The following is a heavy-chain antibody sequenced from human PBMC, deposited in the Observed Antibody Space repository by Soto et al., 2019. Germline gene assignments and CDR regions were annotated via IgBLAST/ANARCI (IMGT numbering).Heavy chain of an antibody. CDR1: GFTFSSYA. V-gene: IGHV3-23*01. J-gene: IGHJ6*03. CDR2: ISGSGGST. Sequence: PGGSLRLSCAASGFTFSSYAMSLVRQATGKGLEWVSAISGSGGSTYYADSVKGRFTISRDNSKNTLYLQMNSLRAEDTAVYYCAKVVGSGDSSSWPPAGGYMDVWGKGTTVTVSS. CDR3: AKVVGSGDSSSWPPAGGYMDV. D-gene: IGHD6-13*01.